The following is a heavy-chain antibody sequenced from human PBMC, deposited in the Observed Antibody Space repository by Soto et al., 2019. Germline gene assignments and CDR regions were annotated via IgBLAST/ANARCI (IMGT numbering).Heavy chain of an antibody. V-gene: IGHV1-69*02. D-gene: IGHD3-10*01. Sequence: QVQLVQSGAEVKKPGSSMKVSCKASGGTFSSYSISWVRQAPGQGLEWMGRIIPILGIANYAQKFQARVTITADKPTSTAYMELSSLRSEDTAVYYCASSSRVLLDYWGQGTLVTVSS. CDR3: ASSSRVLLDY. J-gene: IGHJ4*02. CDR1: GGTFSSYS. CDR2: IIPILGIA.